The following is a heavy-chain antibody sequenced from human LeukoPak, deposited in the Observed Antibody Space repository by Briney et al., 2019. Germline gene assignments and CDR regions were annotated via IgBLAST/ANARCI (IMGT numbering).Heavy chain of an antibody. Sequence: SETLSLTCTVSGGSISSSSYYWGWIRQPQGKGLEWIESIYYSGSTYYNPTLKSRFTISVETAKNQFSLKLSSVTAADTAVYYCARHTYDYSNYVSYYYMDVWGKGTTVTVSS. V-gene: IGHV4-39*01. D-gene: IGHD4-11*01. J-gene: IGHJ6*03. CDR1: GGSISSSSYY. CDR2: IYYSGST. CDR3: ARHTYDYSNYVSYYYMDV.